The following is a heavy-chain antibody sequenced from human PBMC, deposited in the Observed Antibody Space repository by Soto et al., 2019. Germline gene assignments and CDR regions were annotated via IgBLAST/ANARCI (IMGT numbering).Heavy chain of an antibody. CDR1: GGSISSGGYY. Sequence: SETLSLTCTVSGGSISSGGYYWSWIRQHPGKGLEWIGYIYYSGSTYYNPSLKSRVTISVDTSKNQFSLKLSSVTAADTAVYYCARGSLNYDFWSGYSTGLDYWGQGTLVTVSS. CDR3: ARGSLNYDFWSGYSTGLDY. D-gene: IGHD3-3*01. J-gene: IGHJ4*02. V-gene: IGHV4-31*03. CDR2: IYYSGST.